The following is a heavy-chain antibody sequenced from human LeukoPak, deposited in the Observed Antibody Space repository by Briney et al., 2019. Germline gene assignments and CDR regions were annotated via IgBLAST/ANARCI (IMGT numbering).Heavy chain of an antibody. J-gene: IGHJ4*02. Sequence: PGGSLRLSCAVSGITLSNYGMSWVRQAPGKGLEWVAGNSGSGGGTIYADSVKGRFTISRDNAKNTLYLQMNSLRAEDTAVYFCAKRGVVIRVILVGFHKEAYYFDSWGQGALVTVSS. D-gene: IGHD3-22*01. CDR1: GITLSNYG. CDR2: NSGSGGGT. CDR3: AKRGVVIRVILVGFHKEAYYFDS. V-gene: IGHV3-23*01.